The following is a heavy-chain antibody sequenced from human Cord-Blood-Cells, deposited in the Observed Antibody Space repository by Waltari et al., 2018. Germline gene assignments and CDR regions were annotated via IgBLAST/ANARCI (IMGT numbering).Heavy chain of an antibody. CDR1: GYTFPGPN. V-gene: IGHV1-2*02. CDR3: ARLTGDFDY. J-gene: IGHJ4*02. CDR2: INPNSGGT. D-gene: IGHD7-27*01. Sequence: QVQLVQSGAEVKKPGASVKVSCTAFGYTFPGPNMHWVRQAPGQGLEWMGWINPNSGGTNYAQKFQGRVTMTRDTSISTAYMELSRLRSDDTAVYYCARLTGDFDYWGQGTLVTVSS.